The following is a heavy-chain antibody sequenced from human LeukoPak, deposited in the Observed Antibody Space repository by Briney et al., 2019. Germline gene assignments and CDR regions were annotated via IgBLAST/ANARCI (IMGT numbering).Heavy chain of an antibody. J-gene: IGHJ4*02. D-gene: IGHD3-22*01. Sequence: ASVKVSCTASGYTFTGYYMHWVRQAPGQGLEWMGWINPNSGGTNYAQKFQGRVTMTRDTSISTAYMELSRLRSDDTAVYYCARGIFDYYDSSGYYPADYWGQGTLVTVSS. V-gene: IGHV1-2*02. CDR2: INPNSGGT. CDR3: ARGIFDYYDSSGYYPADY. CDR1: GYTFTGYY.